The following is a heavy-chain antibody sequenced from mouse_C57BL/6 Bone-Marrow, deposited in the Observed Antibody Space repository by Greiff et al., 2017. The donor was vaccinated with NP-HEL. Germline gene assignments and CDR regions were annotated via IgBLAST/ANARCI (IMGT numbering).Heavy chain of an antibody. CDR1: GYTFTTYH. V-gene: IGHV1-47*01. D-gene: IGHD2-1*01. CDR3: ARGGNYWYYFDY. Sequence: QVQLQQSGAELVKPGASVKLSCKASGYTFTTYHIEWVKQNHGKSLEWIGNFHPYNDGTEYNEKFKNKATLPVDKSSSTVYLELSRLTSDDASVDYCARGGNYWYYFDYWGQGTTLTVSS. CDR2: FHPYNDGT. J-gene: IGHJ2*01.